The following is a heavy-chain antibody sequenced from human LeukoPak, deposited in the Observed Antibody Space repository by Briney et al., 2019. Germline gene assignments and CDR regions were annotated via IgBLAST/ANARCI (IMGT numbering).Heavy chain of an antibody. CDR1: GFTVRSNY. J-gene: IGHJ6*03. CDR2: ISGSAGST. V-gene: IGHV3-23*01. D-gene: IGHD5-24*01. CDR3: TKAATPHYFFYYYMDV. Sequence: GGSLRLSCAASGFTVRSNYMSWVRQAPGKGLEWVSGISGSAGSTYYADSVKGRFTISRDNSKNTLYLQMNSLRAEDTAVYYCTKAATPHYFFYYYMDVWGKGATVTISS.